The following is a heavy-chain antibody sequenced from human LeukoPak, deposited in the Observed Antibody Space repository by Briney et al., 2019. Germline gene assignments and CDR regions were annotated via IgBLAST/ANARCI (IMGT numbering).Heavy chain of an antibody. CDR1: GFTFSSYD. V-gene: IGHV3-30*18. CDR3: AKDRPAAAIGYYGMDV. CDR2: ISYDGSNG. Sequence: PGRSLRLSCAASGFTFSSYDMRWVRQAPGKGLEWVAFISYDGSNGYYADSVKGRFTISRDNSKNTLDLQMNSLRAEDTAVYYCAKDRPAAAIGYYGMDVWGQGTTVTVSS. D-gene: IGHD2-2*01. J-gene: IGHJ6*02.